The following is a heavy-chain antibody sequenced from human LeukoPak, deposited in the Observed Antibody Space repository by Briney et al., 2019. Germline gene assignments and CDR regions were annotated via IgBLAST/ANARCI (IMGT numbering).Heavy chain of an antibody. J-gene: IGHJ4*02. CDR3: ARHASAAGPIDY. V-gene: IGHV3-23*01. CDR2: ISGSGDTT. Sequence: GGSLRLSCAASGFTFSSCAMSWVRQAPGKGLEWVSGISGSGDTTFYADSVKGRFTISRDNSKKTLYLQMNSLGAEDMAVYYCARHASAAGPIDYWGQGTLVTVSS. CDR1: GFTFSSCA. D-gene: IGHD6-13*01.